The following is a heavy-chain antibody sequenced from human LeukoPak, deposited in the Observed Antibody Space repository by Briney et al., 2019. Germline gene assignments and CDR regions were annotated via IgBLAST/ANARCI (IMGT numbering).Heavy chain of an antibody. CDR3: ARRDGEGVDY. Sequence: PGGSLRLSCEASGFTFSSYSMNWVRQAPGKGLEWLSSISSTGSYIYYADSVKGRFTISRDNAKNSLYLQMNSLRAEDTAVYYCARRDGEGVDYWGQGTLFTVYS. D-gene: IGHD3-10*01. CDR1: GFTFSSYS. V-gene: IGHV3-21*01. CDR2: ISSTGSYI. J-gene: IGHJ4*02.